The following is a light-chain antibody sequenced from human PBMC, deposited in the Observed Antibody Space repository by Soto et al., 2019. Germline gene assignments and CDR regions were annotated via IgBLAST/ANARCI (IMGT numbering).Light chain of an antibody. CDR2: EVS. CDR3: SSYTTSSTLYV. J-gene: IGLJ1*01. CDR1: SSDVGGGNY. V-gene: IGLV2-14*01. Sequence: QSVRTQPASVSGSPGQSITISCTGTSSDVGGGNYVSWYQQHPGKAPKLIISEVSNRPSGVSSRFSGSKSGNTASLTISGLQAEDEADYYCSSYTTSSTLYVFGTGTKVTVL.